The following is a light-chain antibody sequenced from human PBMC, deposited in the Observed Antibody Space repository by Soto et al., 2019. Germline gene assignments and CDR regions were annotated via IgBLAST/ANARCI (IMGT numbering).Light chain of an antibody. Sequence: QSALTQPASVSGSPGQSITISCTGTSSDAGSYNLVSWYQQHPGKAPKLIIFEDSKRPSGVSNRFSGSKSGNTASLTISGLRAEDEADYYCNSYTSTSTPYVFGTGTKLTVL. V-gene: IGLV2-14*02. CDR2: EDS. CDR3: NSYTSTSTPYV. J-gene: IGLJ1*01. CDR1: SSDAGSYNL.